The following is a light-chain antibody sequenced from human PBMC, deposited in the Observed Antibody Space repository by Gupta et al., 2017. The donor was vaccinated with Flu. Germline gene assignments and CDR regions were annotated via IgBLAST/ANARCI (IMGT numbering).Light chain of an antibody. CDR2: EDR. Sequence: SYKLTQPPSVSVSPGQTASITCSGDKLGDKYACWYQQKPGQSPVLVIYEDRKRPSGIPERFSGSNSGNTATLTITGTQAMDEADYYCQAWDSSTVVFGGGTKLTVL. J-gene: IGLJ2*01. CDR1: KLGDKY. CDR3: QAWDSSTVV. V-gene: IGLV3-1*01.